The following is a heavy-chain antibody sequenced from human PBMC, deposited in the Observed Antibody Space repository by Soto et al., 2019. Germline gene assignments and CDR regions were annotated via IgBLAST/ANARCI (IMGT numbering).Heavy chain of an antibody. V-gene: IGHV4-4*02. CDR2: IYHSGST. D-gene: IGHD1-26*01. CDR1: SGSISSSNW. J-gene: IGHJ1*01. Sequence: SETLYLTCAVSSGSISSSNWWRWVRQPPGEGLGWIGEIYHSGSTNYNPSLKSRVTISVDKSKNQFSLKLSSVTAADTAVYYCARGRIGGYFQHWGQGTLVTVSS. CDR3: ARGRIGGYFQH.